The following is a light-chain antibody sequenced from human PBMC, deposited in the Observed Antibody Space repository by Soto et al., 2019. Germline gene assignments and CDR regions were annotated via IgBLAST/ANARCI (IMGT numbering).Light chain of an antibody. Sequence: MTKYTLSLPITLGQPASISCRSSQSLVYSDGNTYLSWFHQRPGQSPRRLIYKVSNRDSGVPERFSGSGSGTDFTLNISRVEAEDVAAYYCTQGAHWPWTFGPGTKVAIK. CDR3: TQGAHWPWT. CDR1: QSLVYSDGNTY. CDR2: KVS. V-gene: IGKV2-30*01. J-gene: IGKJ3*01.